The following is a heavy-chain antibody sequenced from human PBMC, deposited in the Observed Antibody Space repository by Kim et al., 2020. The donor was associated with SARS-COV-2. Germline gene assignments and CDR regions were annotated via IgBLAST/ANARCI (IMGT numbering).Heavy chain of an antibody. J-gene: IGHJ4*02. V-gene: IGHV1-2*06. CDR2: MNPNTGVI. CDR1: GYTFTDYY. CDR3: ARAGDAAPTTFVDY. Sequence: ASVKVSCKASGYTFTDYYIHWVRQAPGLGLEWMGRMNPNTGVISYAQKFRGRVTMPRDTSITTDYMELSSLRSDETAVYYCARAGDAAPTTFVDYWCQGTLVTVSS. D-gene: IGHD1-26*01.